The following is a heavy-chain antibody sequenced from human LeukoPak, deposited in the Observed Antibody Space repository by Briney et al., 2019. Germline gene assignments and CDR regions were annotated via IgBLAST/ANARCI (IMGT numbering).Heavy chain of an antibody. CDR1: GGSFSGYY. Sequence: SETLSLTCAVYGGSFSGYYWSWIRQPPGKGLEWIGEINHSGSTNYNPSLKSRVTISVDTSKNQFSLKLSSVTAADTAVYYCARESGYSYGFLDYYYYGMDVWGQGTTVTVSS. CDR2: INHSGST. J-gene: IGHJ6*02. D-gene: IGHD5-18*01. V-gene: IGHV4-34*01. CDR3: ARESGYSYGFLDYYYYGMDV.